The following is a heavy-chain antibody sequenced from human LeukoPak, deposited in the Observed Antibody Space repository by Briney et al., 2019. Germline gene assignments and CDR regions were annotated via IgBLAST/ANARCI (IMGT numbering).Heavy chain of an antibody. CDR1: GGSISSSSYY. CDR3: ARRAKGITIVRRRHFDY. V-gene: IGHV4-39*07. Sequence: SETLSLTCTVSGGSISSSSYYWGWIRQPPGKGLEWIGSIYYSGSTYYNPSLKSRITISVDTSKNQFSLKLSSVTAADTAVYYCARRAKGITIVRRRHFDYWGQGTLVTVSS. D-gene: IGHD3-10*01. CDR2: IYYSGST. J-gene: IGHJ4*02.